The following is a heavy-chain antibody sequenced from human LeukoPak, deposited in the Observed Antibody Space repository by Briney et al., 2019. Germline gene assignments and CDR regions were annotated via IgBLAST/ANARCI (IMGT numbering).Heavy chain of an antibody. V-gene: IGHV3-74*01. CDR1: GFTFSSYW. CDR3: ARSSRFDIVVVVAATPRWFDP. J-gene: IGHJ5*02. Sequence: PGGSLRLSCAASGFTFSSYWMHWVRQDPGKGLAWVSRINGDGSNTIYADSVKGRFTISRDNAKNSLYLQMNSLRAEDTAVYYCARSSRFDIVVVVAATPRWFDPWGQGTLVTVSS. CDR2: INGDGSNT. D-gene: IGHD2-15*01.